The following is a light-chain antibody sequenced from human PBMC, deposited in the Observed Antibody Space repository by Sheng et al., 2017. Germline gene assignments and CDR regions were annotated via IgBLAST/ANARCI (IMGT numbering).Light chain of an antibody. CDR3: HHYGSSPFT. V-gene: IGKV3-20*01. Sequence: VLTQSPATLSLSPGDTATLSCRASQTISTYLAWYQQKPGQAPRLLIYAASTRATDIPDRFSGSGSGTDFSLTISRLEPEDSAVYYCHHYGSSPFTFGPGTTVDIK. CDR2: AAS. J-gene: IGKJ3*01. CDR1: QTISTY.